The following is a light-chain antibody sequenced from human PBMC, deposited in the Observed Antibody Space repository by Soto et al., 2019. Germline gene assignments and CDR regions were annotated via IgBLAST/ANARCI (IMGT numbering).Light chain of an antibody. CDR1: NSNIGAGYD. CDR3: QSYDNTLNGSGV. J-gene: IGLJ3*02. CDR2: GNT. V-gene: IGLV1-40*01. Sequence: QSVLTQPPSVSGAPGQRVTISCTGSNSNIGAGYDVHWYQQLPGTAPKRLIYGNTNRPSGVPDRFSGSKSGTSASLAITGLQAEDEADYYCQSYDNTLNGSGVFGGGTKVTVL.